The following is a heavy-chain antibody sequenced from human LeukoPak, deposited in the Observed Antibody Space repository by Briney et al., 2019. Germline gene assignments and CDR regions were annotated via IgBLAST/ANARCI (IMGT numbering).Heavy chain of an antibody. D-gene: IGHD2-2*02. V-gene: IGHV4-59*01. CDR2: IYYSGST. CDR1: GGSISSYY. Sequence: SETLSLTCTVSGGSISSYYWSWIRQPPGKGLEWIGYIYYSGSTNYNPSLKSRVTISVDTSKNQFSLKLSSVTAADTAVYYCARQIVVVPAAINWFDPWGQGTQVTVSS. CDR3: ARQIVVVPAAINWFDP. J-gene: IGHJ5*02.